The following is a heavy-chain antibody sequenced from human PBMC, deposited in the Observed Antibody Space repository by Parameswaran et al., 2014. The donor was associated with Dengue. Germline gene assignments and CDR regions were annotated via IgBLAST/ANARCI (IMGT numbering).Heavy chain of an antibody. D-gene: IGHD3-10*01. J-gene: IGHJ4*02. CDR3: ARDGIGYYYGSGNDY. Sequence: KWIRQPQEGLEWVSSISSSSSYIYYADSVKGRFTISRDNAKNSLYLQMNSLRAEDTAVYYCARDGIGYYYGSGNDYWGQGNPWSPSPQ. CDR2: ISSSSSYI. V-gene: IGHV3-21*01.